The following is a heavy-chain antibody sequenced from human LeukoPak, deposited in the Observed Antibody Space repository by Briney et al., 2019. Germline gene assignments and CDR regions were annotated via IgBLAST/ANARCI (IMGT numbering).Heavy chain of an antibody. CDR1: GGSISGSF. Sequence: PSETLSLTCTVSGGSISGSFWSWIRQPPGKGLEWIGYVYYSGSTSYNPSLKSRVTISVDTSKNQFSLKLSSVTAADTAVYYCARVRYYDFWSGYSGPYYFDYWGQGTLVTVSS. D-gene: IGHD3-3*01. J-gene: IGHJ4*02. CDR3: ARVRYYDFWSGYSGPYYFDY. V-gene: IGHV4-59*01. CDR2: VYYSGST.